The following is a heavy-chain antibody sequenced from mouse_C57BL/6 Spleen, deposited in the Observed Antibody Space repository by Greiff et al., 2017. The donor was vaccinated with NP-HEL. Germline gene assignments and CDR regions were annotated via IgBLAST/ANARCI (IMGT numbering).Heavy chain of an antibody. CDR3: AREGNGNYDAMDD. D-gene: IGHD2-1*01. V-gene: IGHV1-53*01. CDR1: GYTFTSYW. CDR2: INPSNGGT. Sequence: VQLQQPGTELVKPGASVKLSCKASGYTFTSYWMHWVKQRPGQGLEWIGNINPSNGGTNYNEKFKSKATLTVDKSSSTAYMQLSSLTSEDSAVYYCAREGNGNYDAMDDWGQGTSVTVSS. J-gene: IGHJ4*01.